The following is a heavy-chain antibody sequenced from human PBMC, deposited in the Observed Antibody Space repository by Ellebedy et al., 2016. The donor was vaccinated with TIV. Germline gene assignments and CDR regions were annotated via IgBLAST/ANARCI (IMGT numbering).Heavy chain of an antibody. D-gene: IGHD5-24*01. CDR2: VYSGGST. Sequence: PGGSLRLSCAASGFSFSDYYMSWVRQAPGKGLEWVSIVYSGGSTYYADSVKGRFSISRDNSKKTMYLQMNSLRAEDTAVYYCARGNAYNFYFDYWGQGTLVTVSS. V-gene: IGHV3-66*01. CDR1: GFSFSDYY. CDR3: ARGNAYNFYFDY. J-gene: IGHJ4*02.